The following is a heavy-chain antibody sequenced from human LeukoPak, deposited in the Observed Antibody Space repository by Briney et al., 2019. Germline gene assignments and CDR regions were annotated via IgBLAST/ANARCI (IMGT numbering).Heavy chain of an antibody. CDR1: GFTFSSYA. CDR3: AKAVGSSGYFSRDAFDI. J-gene: IGHJ3*02. CDR2: ICGGGSST. Sequence: PGGSLRLSYAPSGFTFSSYAMSWVRQAPGKGLEWVAVICGGGSSTYYADSVRGRFTISRDNSKNTVYLQMNSLRAEDTAIYYCAKAVGSSGYFSRDAFDIWGQGTMVTVSS. D-gene: IGHD3-22*01. V-gene: IGHV3-23*01.